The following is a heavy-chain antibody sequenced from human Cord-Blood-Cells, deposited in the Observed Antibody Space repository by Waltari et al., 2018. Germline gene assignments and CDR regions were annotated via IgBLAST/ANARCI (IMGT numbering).Heavy chain of an antibody. Sequence: EVQLVESGGGLVQPGGSLRLSCAASGVTLSRYWMSWVRQAPGKGLEWVANIKQDGSEKYYVDSVKGRFTISRDNAKNSLYLQMNSLRAEDTAVYYCARDYSSWYFTEYYFDYWGQGTLVTVSS. CDR3: ARDYSSWYFTEYYFDY. J-gene: IGHJ4*02. CDR2: IKQDGSEK. CDR1: GVTLSRYW. V-gene: IGHV3-7*01. D-gene: IGHD6-13*01.